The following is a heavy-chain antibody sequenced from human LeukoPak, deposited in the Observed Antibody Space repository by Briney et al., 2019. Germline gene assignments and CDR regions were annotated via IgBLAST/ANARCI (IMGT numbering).Heavy chain of an antibody. V-gene: IGHV3-7*01. CDR3: AREYSSSWYYYFDY. CDR2: IKQDGSEK. D-gene: IGHD6-13*01. Sequence: GGSLRLSCVASEFSFSNNWMNWVRQAPGKGLEWVANIKQDGSEKYYVDSVRGRFTISRDNAKNSLYLQMNSLRAEDTAVYYCAREYSSSWYYYFDYWGQGTLVTVSS. CDR1: EFSFSNNW. J-gene: IGHJ4*02.